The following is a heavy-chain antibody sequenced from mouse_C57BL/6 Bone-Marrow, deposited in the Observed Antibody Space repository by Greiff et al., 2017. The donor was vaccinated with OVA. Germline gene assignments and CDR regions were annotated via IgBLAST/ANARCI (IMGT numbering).Heavy chain of an antibody. CDR1: GFNIKNTY. CDR3: ARDSLITTVGGGFYSMDY. D-gene: IGHD1-1*01. Sequence: VQLQQSVAELVRPGASVKLSCTASGFNIKNTYMHWVKQRPEQGLEWIGRIDPANGNTKYAPKFQGKATLTADTSSNTAYLQLSSLTSEDTAIYYCARDSLITTVGGGFYSMDYWGQGTTLTVSS. V-gene: IGHV14-3*01. J-gene: IGHJ2*01. CDR2: IDPANGNT.